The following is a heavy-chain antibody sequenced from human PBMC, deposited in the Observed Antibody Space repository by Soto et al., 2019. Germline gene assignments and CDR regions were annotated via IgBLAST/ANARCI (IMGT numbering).Heavy chain of an antibody. CDR3: ARGLTYYYDSSGYYYLRSYYYGMDV. J-gene: IGHJ6*02. V-gene: IGHV4-34*01. D-gene: IGHD3-22*01. CDR1: GGSFSGYY. CDR2: INHSGST. Sequence: SETLSLTCAVYGGSFSGYYWSWIRQPPGKGLEWIGEINHSGSTNYNPSLKSRVTISVDTSKNQFSLKLSSVTGADTAVYYCARGLTYYYDSSGYYYLRSYYYGMDVWGQGTTVTVSS.